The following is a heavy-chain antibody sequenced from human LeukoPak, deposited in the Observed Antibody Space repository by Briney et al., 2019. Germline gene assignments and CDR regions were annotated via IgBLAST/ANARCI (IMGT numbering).Heavy chain of an antibody. CDR1: DYSISSGYY. V-gene: IGHV4-38-2*02. CDR3: ARGRRGVPMGY. D-gene: IGHD2-8*02. J-gene: IGHJ4*02. Sequence: SETLSLTCTVSDYSISSGYYWSWIRQPPGKGLEWIGEINHSGSTNYNPSLKSRVTISVDTSKNQFSLKLSSVTAADTAVYYCARGRRGVPMGYWGQGTLVTVSS. CDR2: INHSGST.